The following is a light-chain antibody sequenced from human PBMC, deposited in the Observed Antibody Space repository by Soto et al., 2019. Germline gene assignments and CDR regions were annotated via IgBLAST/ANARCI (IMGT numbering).Light chain of an antibody. CDR2: GAS. Sequence: EIVMTQSPATLSVSPGERATLSCRASRSVSSNLAWYQQKPGQAPRLLIYGASTRPTGIPARFSGSRSGTKFTLTISSLQYEDFAVYYCQQYNNWPPYTFGQGTKLEIK. J-gene: IGKJ2*01. CDR3: QQYNNWPPYT. CDR1: RSVSSN. V-gene: IGKV3-15*01.